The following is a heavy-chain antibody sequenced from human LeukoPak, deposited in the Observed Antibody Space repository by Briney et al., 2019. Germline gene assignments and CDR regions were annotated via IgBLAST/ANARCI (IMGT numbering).Heavy chain of an antibody. V-gene: IGHV4-59*06. CDR2: IYYSGTT. CDR3: ARDRAYSGYDYTSDY. CDR1: GDSISRYY. Sequence: SETLSLTCTVSGDSISRYYWSWIRQPPGKGLEWIGYIYYSGTTYYNPSLKSRVTISVDTSKNQFSLKLSSVTAADTAVYYCARDRAYSGYDYTSDYWGQGTVVTVSS. J-gene: IGHJ4*02. D-gene: IGHD5-12*01.